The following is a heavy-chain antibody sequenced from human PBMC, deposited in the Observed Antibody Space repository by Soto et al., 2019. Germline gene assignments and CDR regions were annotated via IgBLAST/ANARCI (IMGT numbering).Heavy chain of an antibody. J-gene: IGHJ6*03. CDR1: GGTFSSYA. CDR3: ARDQGYSSYYYYYMDV. CDR2: IIPIFGTA. V-gene: IGHV1-69*13. Sequence: ASVKVSCKASGGTFSSYAISWVRQAPGQGLEWMGGIIPIFGTANYAQKFQGRVTITADESTSTAYMELSSLRSEDTAVYYCARDQGYSSYYYYYMDVWGKGTTVTVSS. D-gene: IGHD6-13*01.